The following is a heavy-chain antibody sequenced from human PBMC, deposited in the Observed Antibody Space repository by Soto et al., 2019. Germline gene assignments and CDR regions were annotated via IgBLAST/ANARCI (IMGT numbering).Heavy chain of an antibody. CDR3: ARRQTTVDAFDI. Sequence: PSETLSLTCTVSGGSISSYYWGWIRQPPGKGLEWIGSIYYSGSTYYNPSLKSRVTISVDTSKNQFSLKLSSVTAADTAVYYCARRQTTVDAFDIWGQGTMVTVSS. CDR1: GGSISSYY. CDR2: IYYSGST. J-gene: IGHJ3*02. V-gene: IGHV4-39*01. D-gene: IGHD4-17*01.